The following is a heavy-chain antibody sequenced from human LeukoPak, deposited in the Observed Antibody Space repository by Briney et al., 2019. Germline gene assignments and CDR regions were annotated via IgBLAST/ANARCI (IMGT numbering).Heavy chain of an antibody. CDR3: VRDGRITIFGVVRVDAFDI. V-gene: IGHV4-39*01. J-gene: IGHJ3*02. Sequence: SQTLSLTCSVPGGSINGGSYYWGWIRQPPGKGLEWIGSIYYSGSTYYNPSLKSRVTISVDTSKNQFSLKLSSVTAADTAVYYCVRDGRITIFGVVRVDAFDIWGQGTMVTVSS. CDR1: GGSINGGSYY. CDR2: IYYSGST. D-gene: IGHD3-3*01.